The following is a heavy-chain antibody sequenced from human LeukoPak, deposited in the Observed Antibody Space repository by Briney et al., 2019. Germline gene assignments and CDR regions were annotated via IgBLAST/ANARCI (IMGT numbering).Heavy chain of an antibody. J-gene: IGHJ4*02. CDR2: ISAYNGNT. V-gene: IGHV1-18*01. Sequence: ASVKVSCKASGYTFTSYGISWVRQAPGQGLEWMGWISAYNGNTNCAQKLQGRVTMTTDTSTSTAYMELRSLRSDDTAVYYCASYSYDSSGYYYFDYWGQGTLVTVSS. D-gene: IGHD3-22*01. CDR1: GYTFTSYG. CDR3: ASYSYDSSGYYYFDY.